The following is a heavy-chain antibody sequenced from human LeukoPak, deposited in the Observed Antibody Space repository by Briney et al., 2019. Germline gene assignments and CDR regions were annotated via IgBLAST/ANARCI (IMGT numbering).Heavy chain of an antibody. CDR1: GYSISSGYY. V-gene: IGHV4-38-2*01. CDR3: ARGIYYYDSSGYFL. J-gene: IGHJ4*02. D-gene: IGHD3-22*01. CDR2: IYHSGST. Sequence: SETLSLTCAVSGYSISSGYYWGWIRQPPGKGLEWIGSIYHSGSTYYNPSLKSRVTISVDTSKNQFSLKLSSVTAADTAVYYCARGIYYYDSSGYFLWGQGTLVTVSS.